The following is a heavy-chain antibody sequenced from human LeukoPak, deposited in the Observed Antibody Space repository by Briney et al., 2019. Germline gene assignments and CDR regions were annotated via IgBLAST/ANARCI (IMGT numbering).Heavy chain of an antibody. CDR3: AKRAPPEDYGDYDFIDY. J-gene: IGHJ4*02. CDR1: GFTFSSYA. V-gene: IGHV3-23*01. CDR2: ISGSGGST. Sequence: PGGSLRLSCAASGFTFSSYAMSWVRQAPGKGLEWVSAISGSGGSTYYADSVKGRFTISRDNSKNTLYLQMNSLRAEDTAVYYCAKRAPPEDYGDYDFIDYWGQGTLVTVSS. D-gene: IGHD4-17*01.